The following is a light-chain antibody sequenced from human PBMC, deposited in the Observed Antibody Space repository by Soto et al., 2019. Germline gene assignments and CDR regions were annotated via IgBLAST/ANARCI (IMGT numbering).Light chain of an antibody. J-gene: IGLJ1*01. V-gene: IGLV2-23*01. CDR2: EGS. Sequence: QSVLGEPASVSGSPAQSITISCTGSSSDFVNYNLVSWYQHHPGKAPKLMIYEGSKRPSGVSNRFSGSKSDNTASLTISGLQAEDDADYYCCSYAGIKTFYVFATGTKVTVL. CDR3: CSYAGIKTFYV. CDR1: SSDFVNYNL.